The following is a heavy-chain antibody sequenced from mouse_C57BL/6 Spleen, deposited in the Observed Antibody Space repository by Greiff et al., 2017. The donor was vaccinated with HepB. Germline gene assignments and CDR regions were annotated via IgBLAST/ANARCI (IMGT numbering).Heavy chain of an antibody. CDR3: ARLCVYDGYL. D-gene: IGHD2-3*01. CDR1: GYAFSSSW. CDR2: IYPGDGDT. Sequence: QVQLQQSGPELVKPGASVKISCTASGYAFSSSWMNWVQQRPGKGLEWIGRIYPGDGDTNYNGKFKGKATLTADKSSSTAYMQLSSLTSEDSAVYYCARLCVYDGYLWGQGTLVTVSA. V-gene: IGHV1-82*01. J-gene: IGHJ3*01.